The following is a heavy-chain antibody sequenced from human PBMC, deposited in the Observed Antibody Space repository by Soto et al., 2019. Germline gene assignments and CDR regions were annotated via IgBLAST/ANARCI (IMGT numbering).Heavy chain of an antibody. J-gene: IGHJ4*02. D-gene: IGHD3-3*01. CDR2: VSYDGNNE. CDR3: AKTITTPAVSSYSRDSTGRGAVIDY. V-gene: IGHV3-30*18. CDR1: GFTFSSYG. Sequence: QVQLVESGGGVVQPGRSLRLSCAASGFTFSSYGMHWVRQAPGKGLEGVAVVSYDGNNEYYADSVKDRFTISRDNSKNTLYLQMNSLRAEDTAMYYCAKTITTPAVSSYSRDSTGRGAVIDYWCQGTLVIVSS.